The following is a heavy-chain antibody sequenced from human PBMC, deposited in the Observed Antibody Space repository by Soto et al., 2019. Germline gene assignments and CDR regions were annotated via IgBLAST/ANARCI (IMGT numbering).Heavy chain of an antibody. D-gene: IGHD3-3*01. CDR2: ISSSGSTI. Sequence: PGGSLRLSCAASGLTFSSYEMNWVRQAPGKGLEPVSYISSSGSTIYYADSVKGRSTISRDNAKSSLYLQMNSLRAEDPSVYYCARVGVRGYDFWSRYTSLQLYFHYWAQGTLVAVSS. CDR3: ARVGVRGYDFWSRYTSLQLYFHY. V-gene: IGHV3-48*03. J-gene: IGHJ4*02. CDR1: GLTFSSYE.